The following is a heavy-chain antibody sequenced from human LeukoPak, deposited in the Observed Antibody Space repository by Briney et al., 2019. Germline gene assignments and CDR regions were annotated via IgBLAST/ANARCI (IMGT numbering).Heavy chain of an antibody. CDR1: GGSISSYY. J-gene: IGHJ4*02. Sequence: SETLSLTCTVSGGSISSYYWSWIRQPPGKGLEWIGYIYYSGSTNYNPSLKSRVTISVDTSKNQFSLKLSSVTAADTAVYYCARDLPHSPYDFSPFDYWGQGTLVTVSS. CDR2: IYYSGST. CDR3: ARDLPHSPYDFSPFDY. V-gene: IGHV4-59*12. D-gene: IGHD3-3*01.